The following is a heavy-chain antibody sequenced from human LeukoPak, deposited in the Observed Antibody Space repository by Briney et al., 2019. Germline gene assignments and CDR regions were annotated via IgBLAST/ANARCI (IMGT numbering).Heavy chain of an antibody. CDR1: GYTLTELS. CDR2: FDPEDGET. D-gene: IGHD5-18*01. CDR3: ATGSGANTAMVGDGFDC. J-gene: IGHJ4*02. V-gene: IGHV1-24*01. Sequence: ASVKVSCKVSGYTLTELSMHWVRQAPGKGLEWMGGFDPEDGETIYAQKFQGRVTMTEDTSTDTAYMELSSLRSEDTAVYYCATGSGANTAMVGDGFDCWGQGTLVTVSS.